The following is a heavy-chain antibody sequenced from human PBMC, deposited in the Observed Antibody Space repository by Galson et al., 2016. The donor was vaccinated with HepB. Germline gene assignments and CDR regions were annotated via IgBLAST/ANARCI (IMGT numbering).Heavy chain of an antibody. J-gene: IGHJ6*02. CDR3: ARDGHEGVVTATRGYYYYYGLDV. CDR2: TYYRSKWYN. Sequence: CAISGDSVSSNSAAWNWIRQSPSRGLEWLGRTYYRSKWYNDYAVSVKSRITINPDTSKNQFSLQLNSVTPEDTAVYYCARDGHEGVVTATRGYYYYYGLDVWGQGTTVTVSS. D-gene: IGHD2-21*02. CDR1: GDSVSSNSAA. V-gene: IGHV6-1*01.